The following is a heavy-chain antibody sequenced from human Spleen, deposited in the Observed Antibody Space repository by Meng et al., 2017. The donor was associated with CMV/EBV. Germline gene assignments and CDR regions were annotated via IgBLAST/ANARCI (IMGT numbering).Heavy chain of an antibody. V-gene: IGHV4-39*07. CDR2: GYYSGST. J-gene: IGHJ4*02. CDR1: GGPINRSSYY. D-gene: IGHD4-17*01. CDR3: ARAYVDYDGRVDSYFFDQ. Sequence: SETLSLTCTVSGGPINRSSYYWVWIRQSPGKGLEWIGSGYYSGSTYYNPSLKSRVTISVDTSNNQFSLKLRSVTAADTAVYYCARAYVDYDGRVDSYFFDQWGQGTLVTVSS.